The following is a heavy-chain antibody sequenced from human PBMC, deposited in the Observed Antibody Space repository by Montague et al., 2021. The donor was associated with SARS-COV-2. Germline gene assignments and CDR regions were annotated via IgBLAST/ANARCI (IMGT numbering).Heavy chain of an antibody. D-gene: IGHD3-10*01. J-gene: IGHJ5*02. Sequence: PALGTPTQTLTLTCTSSGISLSTSGVGVAWIRQPPGKALEWLALIYWDDDERYSPSMRSRLTITKDTSENQVVLRMTNMDPMDTATYYCAPLGFDSRSYYTPHNWFDPWGQGILVTVSS. CDR3: APLGFDSRSYYTPHNWFDP. CDR2: IYWDDDE. CDR1: GISLSTSGVG. V-gene: IGHV2-5*02.